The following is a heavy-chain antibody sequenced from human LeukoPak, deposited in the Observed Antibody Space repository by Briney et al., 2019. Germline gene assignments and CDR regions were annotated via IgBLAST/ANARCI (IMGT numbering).Heavy chain of an antibody. CDR3: ARERGIAAFFDY. J-gene: IGHJ4*02. D-gene: IGHD6-13*01. Sequence: KSSETLSLTCTVSGGSISSYYWSWIRQPPGKGLEWIGYIYYSGSTNYNPSLKSRVTISVDTSKNQFSLKLSSVTAADTAVYYCARERGIAAFFDYWGQGTLVTVSS. CDR1: GGSISSYY. CDR2: IYYSGST. V-gene: IGHV4-59*12.